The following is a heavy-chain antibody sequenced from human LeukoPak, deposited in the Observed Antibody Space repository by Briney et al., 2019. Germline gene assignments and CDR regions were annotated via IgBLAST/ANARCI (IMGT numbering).Heavy chain of an antibody. Sequence: GGSLRLSCAASGFTFDDYGMSWVRQAPGKGLEWVSGINWNGGSTGYADSVKGRFTISRDNAKNSLYLQMNSLRAEETAVYYCAELGITMIGGVWGKGTTVTISS. D-gene: IGHD3-10*02. CDR3: AELGITMIGGV. V-gene: IGHV3-20*04. J-gene: IGHJ6*04. CDR2: INWNGGST. CDR1: GFTFDDYG.